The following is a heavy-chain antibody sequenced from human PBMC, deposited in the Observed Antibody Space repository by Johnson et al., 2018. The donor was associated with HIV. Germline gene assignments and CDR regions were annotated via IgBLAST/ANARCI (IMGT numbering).Heavy chain of an antibody. CDR3: ARGVSPERQAGPDAFDI. D-gene: IGHD1-14*01. Sequence: QVQLVESGGGVVQPGRSLRLSCAASGFTFSSYNMHWVRQAPGKGLEWVSVISYDGSNKYYADSVKGRFTISRDNSKNTLYLQMNSLGAEDTAVYYCARGVSPERQAGPDAFDIWGQGTMVTVSS. J-gene: IGHJ3*02. CDR2: ISYDGSNK. CDR1: GFTFSSYN. V-gene: IGHV3-30*03.